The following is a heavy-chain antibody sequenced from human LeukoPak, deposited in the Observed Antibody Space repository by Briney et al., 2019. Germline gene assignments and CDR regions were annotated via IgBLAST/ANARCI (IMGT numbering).Heavy chain of an antibody. Sequence: ASVKVSCKASGYTFSSFAMNWVRQAPGQGLEWMGWINTNTGNPTYAQGFTGRFVFSLDTSVSTAYLQISSLKAEDTAVYYCARGDSDYRFDYWGQGTLVTVSS. CDR3: ARGDSDYRFDY. V-gene: IGHV7-4-1*02. CDR2: INTNTGNP. J-gene: IGHJ4*02. CDR1: GYTFSSFA. D-gene: IGHD5-12*01.